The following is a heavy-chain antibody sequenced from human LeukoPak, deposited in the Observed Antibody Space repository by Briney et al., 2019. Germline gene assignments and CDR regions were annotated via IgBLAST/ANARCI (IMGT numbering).Heavy chain of an antibody. CDR1: GFTFSSYG. CDR3: AKGASYYDFWSFDY. D-gene: IGHD3-3*01. J-gene: IGHJ4*02. CDR2: IRYDGSNK. Sequence: PGGSLRLSCAASGFTFSSYGMHWVRQVPGKGLEWVAFIRYDGSNKYYADSVRGRFTISRDNSKNTLYLQTNSLRAEDTAVYYCAKGASYYDFWSFDYWGQGTLVTVSS. V-gene: IGHV3-30*02.